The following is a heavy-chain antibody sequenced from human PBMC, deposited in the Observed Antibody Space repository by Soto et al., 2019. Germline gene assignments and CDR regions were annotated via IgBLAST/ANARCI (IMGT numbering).Heavy chain of an antibody. CDR3: ASSPYSGSYYPA. V-gene: IGHV1-3*01. CDR1: GYTXSSYA. Sequence: SXKVSFKAAGYTXSSYAMDWVRQAPGQRLEWMGWINAGNGNTKYSQKFQGRFTITRDTSASTAYMELSSLRSEDTAVYYCASSPYSGSYYPAWGQGTLGTVSS. D-gene: IGHD1-26*01. CDR2: INAGNGNT. J-gene: IGHJ4*02.